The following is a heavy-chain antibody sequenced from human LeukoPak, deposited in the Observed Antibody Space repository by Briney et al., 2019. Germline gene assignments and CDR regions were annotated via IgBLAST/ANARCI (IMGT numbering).Heavy chain of an antibody. V-gene: IGHV3-30*14. J-gene: IGHJ6*02. Sequence: GRSLRLSCAASGFTFSSFAMHWVRQAPGQGLEPVAVISYDGTNKYYADSVKGRFTISRDNSKNTLYLQMNSLRAEDAAVYYCARPGYGSGPGYFFGVDVWGQGAKVTVSS. CDR3: ARPGYGSGPGYFFGVDV. CDR2: ISYDGTNK. D-gene: IGHD3-10*01. CDR1: GFTFSSFA.